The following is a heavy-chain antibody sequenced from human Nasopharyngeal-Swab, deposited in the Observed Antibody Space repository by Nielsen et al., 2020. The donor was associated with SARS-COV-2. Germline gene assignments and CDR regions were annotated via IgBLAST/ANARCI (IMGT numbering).Heavy chain of an antibody. V-gene: IGHV1-3*01. CDR2: INAGNGNT. CDR1: GYTFTSYA. CDR3: ARIPYCSSTSCYAVRGGNYYYYYGMDV. Sequence: ASVKVSCKASGYTFTSYAMHWVRQAPGQRLEWMGWINAGNGNTNYAQKLQGRVTMTTDTSTSTAYMELRSLRSDDTAVYYCARIPYCSSTSCYAVRGGNYYYYYGMDVWGQGTTVTVSS. J-gene: IGHJ6*02. D-gene: IGHD2-2*01.